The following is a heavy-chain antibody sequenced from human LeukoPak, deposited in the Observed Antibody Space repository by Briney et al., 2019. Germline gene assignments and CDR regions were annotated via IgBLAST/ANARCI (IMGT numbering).Heavy chain of an antibody. CDR1: GYTFTSYG. D-gene: IGHD2-2*01. Sequence: ASVKVSCKASGYTFTSYGISWVRQAPGQGLEWMGWISAYNGNTNYAQKLQGRVTMTTDTSTSTAYMELRSLRSDDTAVYFCARMDPGDIVVVPAAHRALVDYWGQGTLVTVSS. CDR2: ISAYNGNT. J-gene: IGHJ4*02. V-gene: IGHV1-18*01. CDR3: ARMDPGDIVVVPAAHRALVDY.